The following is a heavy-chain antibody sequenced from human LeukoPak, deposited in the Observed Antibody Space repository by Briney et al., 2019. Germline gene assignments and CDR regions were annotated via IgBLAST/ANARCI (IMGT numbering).Heavy chain of an antibody. Sequence: GASVKVSCKVSGYTLTELSMHWVRQAPGKGLEWMGGFDPEDGETIYAQKFQGRVTMTEDTSTDTAYMGLSSLRSEDTAVYYCATDNGPTMSYAFDIWGQGTMVTVSS. CDR1: GYTLTELS. CDR3: ATDNGPTMSYAFDI. D-gene: IGHD3-22*01. V-gene: IGHV1-24*01. J-gene: IGHJ3*02. CDR2: FDPEDGET.